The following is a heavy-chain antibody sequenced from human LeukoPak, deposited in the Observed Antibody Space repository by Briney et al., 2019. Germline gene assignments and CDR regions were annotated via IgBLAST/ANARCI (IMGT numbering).Heavy chain of an antibody. Sequence: SETLSLICTVSGGSVSSYYWGWIRQPPGKGLEWIGSIYYSGSTYYNPSLKSRVTISVDTSKNQFSLKLSSVTAADTAVYYCATPIAVAGVFDYWGQGTLVTVSS. CDR1: GGSVSSYY. CDR3: ATPIAVAGVFDY. D-gene: IGHD6-19*01. CDR2: IYYSGST. J-gene: IGHJ4*02. V-gene: IGHV4-39*01.